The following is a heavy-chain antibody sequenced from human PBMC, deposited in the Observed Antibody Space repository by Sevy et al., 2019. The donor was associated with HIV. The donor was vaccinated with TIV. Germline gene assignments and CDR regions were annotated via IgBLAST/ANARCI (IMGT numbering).Heavy chain of an antibody. CDR1: GHTLTELS. D-gene: IGHD6-13*01. Sequence: ASVKVSCKLSGHTLTELSMHWVRQAPGKGLEWMGGFDPDDGETIYAQRVQGRVTMTEDTYTDTAYMELSSLRSDDTAVYYCATYRARYLGIYYFVYWGQGTPVTVSS. CDR2: FDPDDGET. V-gene: IGHV1-24*01. J-gene: IGHJ4*02. CDR3: ATYRARYLGIYYFVY.